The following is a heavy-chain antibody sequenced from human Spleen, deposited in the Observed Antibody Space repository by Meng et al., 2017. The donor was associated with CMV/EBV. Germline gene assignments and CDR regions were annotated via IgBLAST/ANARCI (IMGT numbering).Heavy chain of an antibody. J-gene: IGHJ4*02. CDR3: TQYDVFTGTFDY. D-gene: IGHD3-9*01. V-gene: IGHV2-5*02. CDR2: IYWDDDK. Sequence: TVSGFALSTSGEGVGWIRQPPGKALEWLGIIYWDDDKHYSPSLKSRLTITKDTSTNQVVLTMTNVDPVDTATYYYTQYDVFTGTFDYWGQGTLVTVSS. CDR1: GFALSTSGEG.